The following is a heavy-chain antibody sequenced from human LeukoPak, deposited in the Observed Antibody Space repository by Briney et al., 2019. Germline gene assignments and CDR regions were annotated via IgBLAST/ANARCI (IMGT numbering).Heavy chain of an antibody. CDR3: ARRGSYYHYYYGMDV. CDR1: GYTFTSYG. V-gene: IGHV1-18*01. CDR2: ISAYNGNT. J-gene: IGHJ6*02. Sequence: GASVKVSCKASGYTFTSYGISWVRQAPGQGLEWMGWISAYNGNTNYAQKLQGRVTMTTDTSTSTAYMELRSLRSDDTAVYYCARRGSYYHYYYGMDVWGQGTTVTVSS. D-gene: IGHD1-26*01.